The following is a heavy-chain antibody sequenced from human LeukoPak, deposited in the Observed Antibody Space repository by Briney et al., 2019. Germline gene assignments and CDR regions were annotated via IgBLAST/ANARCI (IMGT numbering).Heavy chain of an antibody. CDR1: GFTFSSYG. Sequence: PGGSLRLSCAASGFTFSSYGMHWVRQAPGKGLEWVAVISYDGSNKYYADSVKGRFTISRDNSKNTLYLQMNGLRAEDTAVYYCAIGGLGGWGQGTLVTVSS. CDR2: ISYDGSNK. V-gene: IGHV3-30*03. D-gene: IGHD3-16*01. J-gene: IGHJ4*02. CDR3: AIGGLGG.